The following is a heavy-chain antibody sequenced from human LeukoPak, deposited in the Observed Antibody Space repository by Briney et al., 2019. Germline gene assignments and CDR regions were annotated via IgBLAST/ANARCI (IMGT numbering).Heavy chain of an antibody. CDR1: GGSISSSSYY. D-gene: IGHD3-10*01. CDR2: IYYSGST. J-gene: IGHJ4*02. CDR3: AAYGSASEYYFDY. Sequence: SETLSLTCTVSGGSISSSSYYWGWIRQPPGKGLEWIGSIYYSGSTYYNPSLKSRVTISVDTSKNQFSLKLSSVTAADTAVYYCAAYGSASEYYFDYWGQGTLVTVSS. V-gene: IGHV4-39*01.